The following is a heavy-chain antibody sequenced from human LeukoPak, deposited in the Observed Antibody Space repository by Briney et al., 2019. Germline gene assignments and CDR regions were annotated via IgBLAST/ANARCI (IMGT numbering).Heavy chain of an antibody. CDR2: ISGSGGST. J-gene: IGHJ4*02. CDR3: AKMMAYDSSGYYY. D-gene: IGHD3-22*01. V-gene: IGHV3-23*01. Sequence: GGSLRLSCAASGFTFSSYAMSWVRQAPGKGLEWVSAISGSGGSTYYADSVKGRFTISRDNPKNTLYLQMNSLRAEDTAVYYCAKMMAYDSSGYYYWGQGTLVTVSS. CDR1: GFTFSSYA.